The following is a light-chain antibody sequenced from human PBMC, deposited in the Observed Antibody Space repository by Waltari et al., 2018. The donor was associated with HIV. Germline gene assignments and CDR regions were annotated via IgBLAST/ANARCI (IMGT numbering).Light chain of an antibody. J-gene: IGKJ1*01. Sequence: DIQMTQSPSSLSASVGDRVTITCRASQGIRNSLAWYRQRPGKAPDLLVFDSYRLHSGVPSKFRGSGTGTVFTLTISSLQTDDFATYYCQQYFSLPRTFGQGTKVDI. CDR3: QQYFSLPRT. CDR2: DSY. CDR1: QGIRNS. V-gene: IGKV1-NL1*01.